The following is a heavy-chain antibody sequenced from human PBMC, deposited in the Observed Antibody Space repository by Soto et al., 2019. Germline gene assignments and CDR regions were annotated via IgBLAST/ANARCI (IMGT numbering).Heavy chain of an antibody. CDR1: GGTFSSYA. V-gene: IGHV1-69*01. CDR2: IIPIFGTA. J-gene: IGHJ6*02. D-gene: IGHD3-22*01. CDR3: ARNRLPATVVVITAYYYYGMDV. Sequence: QVQLVQSGAEVKKPGSSVKVSCKASGGTFSSYAISWVRQAPGQGLEWMGGIIPIFGTANYAQKFQGRVTITADESTSTAYVELSSLRSEDTAVYYCARNRLPATVVVITAYYYYGMDVWGQGTTVTVSS.